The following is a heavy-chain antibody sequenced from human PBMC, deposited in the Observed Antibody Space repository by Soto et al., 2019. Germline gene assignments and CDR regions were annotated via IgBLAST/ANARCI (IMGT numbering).Heavy chain of an antibody. Sequence: PGESLKISCKGSGYSFSSDWIGWVRQMPGKGLEWMGIIYPGDSDTRYSPSFQGQVTISADKSISTAYLQWSSLKASDTAMYYCARLRYYDFWSGSRYGMDVWGQGTTVTVSS. CDR2: IYPGDSDT. CDR3: ARLRYYDFWSGSRYGMDV. D-gene: IGHD3-3*01. CDR1: GYSFSSDW. V-gene: IGHV5-51*01. J-gene: IGHJ6*02.